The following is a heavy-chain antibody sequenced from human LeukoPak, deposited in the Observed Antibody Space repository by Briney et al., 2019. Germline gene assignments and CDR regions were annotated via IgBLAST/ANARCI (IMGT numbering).Heavy chain of an antibody. J-gene: IGHJ6*02. CDR2: ISSSSSYI. D-gene: IGHD1-14*01. CDR3: AKNRESSPAHYYYYGMDV. Sequence: GGSLRLSCAASGFTFSSYSMNWVRQAPGKGLEWVSSISSSSSYIYYADSVKGRFTISRDNAKNSLYLQMNSLRAEDTAVYYCAKNRESSPAHYYYYGMDVWGQGTTVTVSS. V-gene: IGHV3-21*01. CDR1: GFTFSSYS.